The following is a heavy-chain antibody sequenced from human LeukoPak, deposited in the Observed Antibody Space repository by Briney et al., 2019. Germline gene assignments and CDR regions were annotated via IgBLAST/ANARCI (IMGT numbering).Heavy chain of an antibody. CDR2: INPNSGGT. Sequence: GASVKVSCKASGYTFTGYYMHWVRQAPGQGLEWMGWINPNSGGTNYAQKFQGRVTMTRDTSITTAYMELSRLRSDDTAVFYCARVLCCDVGTTFLFDYWGQGTLVTVSS. CDR1: GYTFTGYY. CDR3: ARVLCCDVGTTFLFDY. D-gene: IGHD1-1*01. V-gene: IGHV1-2*02. J-gene: IGHJ4*02.